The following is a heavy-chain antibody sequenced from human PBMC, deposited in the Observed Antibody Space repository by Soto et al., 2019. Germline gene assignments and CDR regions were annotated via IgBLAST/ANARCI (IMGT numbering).Heavy chain of an antibody. CDR1: GFTFSNVW. Sequence: EVQLVESGGGLVKPGGSLRLSCAASGFTFSNVWMNWVRQAPGKGLEWVGRIKSKTDGGTTYYAAPVKGRFTISRDDSKNTLYLQINSLKTEDKDVYYCSPLALKYSSGWYEFSDWGQGTLVTVSS. CDR2: IKSKTDGGTT. D-gene: IGHD6-19*01. J-gene: IGHJ1*01. CDR3: SPLALKYSSGWYEFSD. V-gene: IGHV3-15*07.